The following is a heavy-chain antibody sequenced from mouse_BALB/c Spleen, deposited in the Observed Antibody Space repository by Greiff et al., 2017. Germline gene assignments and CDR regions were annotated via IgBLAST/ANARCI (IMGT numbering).Heavy chain of an antibody. V-gene: IGHV2-9*02. CDR1: GFSLTSYG. CDR3: ARGDYRYDGFDY. CDR2: IWAGGST. D-gene: IGHD2-14*01. J-gene: IGHJ2*01. Sequence: QVQLKESGPGLVAPSQSLSITCTVSGFSLTSYGVHWVRQPPGKGLEWLGVIWAGGSTNYNSALMSRLSISKDNSKSQVFLKMSSLQTDDTAMYHCARGDYRYDGFDYWGQGTTLTVSS.